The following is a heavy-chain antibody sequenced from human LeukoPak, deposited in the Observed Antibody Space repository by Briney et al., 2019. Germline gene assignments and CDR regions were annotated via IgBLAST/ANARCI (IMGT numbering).Heavy chain of an antibody. Sequence: GGSLRLSCAASGFTFSGSALHWVRQASGKGLEWVGRIRSTANGYATAYAASVKGRFTISRDDSKNTAYLQMDSLKTEDTAVYYCARDRYYDPGEADYWGQGTLVTVSS. CDR3: ARDRYYDPGEADY. D-gene: IGHD3-22*01. CDR1: GFTFSGSA. V-gene: IGHV3-73*01. CDR2: IRSTANGYAT. J-gene: IGHJ4*02.